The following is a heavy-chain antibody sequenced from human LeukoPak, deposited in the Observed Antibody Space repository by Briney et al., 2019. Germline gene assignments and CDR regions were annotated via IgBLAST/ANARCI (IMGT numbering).Heavy chain of an antibody. Sequence: GWSLRLSCAASGFTFSSYAMSWVRQAPGKGLEWVSAISGSGGSTYSADSVKGRFTISRDNSKNTLYLQMNSLRAEDTAVYYCARWTRPSLWSGYQPSDYWGQGTLVTVSS. J-gene: IGHJ4*02. D-gene: IGHD3-3*01. CDR1: GFTFSSYA. V-gene: IGHV3-23*01. CDR2: ISGSGGST. CDR3: ARWTRPSLWSGYQPSDY.